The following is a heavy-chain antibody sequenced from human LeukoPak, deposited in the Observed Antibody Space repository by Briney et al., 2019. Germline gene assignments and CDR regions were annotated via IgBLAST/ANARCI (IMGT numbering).Heavy chain of an antibody. CDR2: IKQDGSQR. CDR1: GFTFSSLW. Sequence: PGGSLRLSCAASGFTFSSLWMSWVRQAPGKGLECVANIKQDGSQRYYVDSVKGRFTISRDNAKNSLYLQMNSLGAEDTAVYYCARDRREQWLSVDYWGQGTLVTGSS. D-gene: IGHD6-19*01. J-gene: IGHJ4*02. CDR3: ARDRREQWLSVDY. V-gene: IGHV3-7*03.